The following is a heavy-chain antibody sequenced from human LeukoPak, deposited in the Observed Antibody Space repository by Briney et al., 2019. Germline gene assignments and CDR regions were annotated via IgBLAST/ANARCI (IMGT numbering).Heavy chain of an antibody. CDR1: GFTFSSYA. V-gene: IGHV3-23*01. Sequence: PGGSLRLSCAASGFTFSSYATTWVRQAPGKGLEWVSAISGSGGSTYYADSVKGRFTISRDNSKNTLYLQMNSLRAEDTAVYYCAKNVVVTPDAFDIWGQGTMVTVSS. CDR2: ISGSGGST. D-gene: IGHD2-21*02. CDR3: AKNVVVTPDAFDI. J-gene: IGHJ3*02.